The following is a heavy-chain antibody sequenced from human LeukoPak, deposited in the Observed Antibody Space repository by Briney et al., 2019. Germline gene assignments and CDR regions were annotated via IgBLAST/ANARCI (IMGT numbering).Heavy chain of an antibody. Sequence: PGGSLRLSCAAYGFTFSSYWMSWVRQAPGKGLEWVANIKQDGSEKYYVDSVKGRFTISRDNAKNSLYLQMNSLRDEATAVYYCARDRRTGYWGQGTLVTVSS. CDR3: ARDRRTGY. V-gene: IGHV3-7*01. D-gene: IGHD1-14*01. CDR2: IKQDGSEK. CDR1: GFTFSSYW. J-gene: IGHJ4*02.